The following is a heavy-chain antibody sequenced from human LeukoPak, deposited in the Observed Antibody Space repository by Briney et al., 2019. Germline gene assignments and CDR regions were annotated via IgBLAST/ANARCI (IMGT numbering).Heavy chain of an antibody. CDR2: ISAYNGNT. CDR1: GYTFTSYG. V-gene: IGHV1-18*01. Sequence: GASVKVSCKASGYTFTSYGISWVRQAPGQGLEWMGWISAYNGNTNYAQKLQGRVTMTTDTSTSTAYMELRSLRSDDTAVYYCARRRPWYCSGGSCYLDYWGQGTLVTVSS. J-gene: IGHJ4*02. D-gene: IGHD2-15*01. CDR3: ARRRPWYCSGGSCYLDY.